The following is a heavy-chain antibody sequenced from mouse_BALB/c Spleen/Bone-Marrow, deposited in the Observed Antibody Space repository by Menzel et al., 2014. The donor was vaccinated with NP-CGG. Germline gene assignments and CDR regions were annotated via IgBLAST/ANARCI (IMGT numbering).Heavy chain of an antibody. J-gene: IGHJ3*01. D-gene: IGHD2-10*02. V-gene: IGHV7-1*02. Sequence: EVKVGESGGGLVQPGGSLRLSCATSGITFSAFYMAMVRQPPGKRLEWIAARRNKPKDYTTEYSASVKGRFIVSRDTSNSSLYLQMNALRAEDTAIYYCARDVWYGNCVYYWGQGPLVTVTA. CDR3: ARDVWYGNCVYY. CDR1: GITFSAFY. CDR2: RRNKPKDYTT.